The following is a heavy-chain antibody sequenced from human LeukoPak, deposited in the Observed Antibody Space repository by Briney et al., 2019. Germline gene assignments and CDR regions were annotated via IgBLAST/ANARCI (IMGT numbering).Heavy chain of an antibody. D-gene: IGHD3-16*01. V-gene: IGHV4-34*08. CDR2: ISHSGNT. CDR3: ATSSWNGGGGFDP. Sequence: SETLSLTCGVHGGTFSGYHWSWIRQPPGKGLEWIGEISHSGNTVYNLSLKSRVTISVDTSNNQFSLRLTSVTAADTAVYYCATSSWNGGGGFDPWGQGTLVTVSS. J-gene: IGHJ5*02. CDR1: GGTFSGYH.